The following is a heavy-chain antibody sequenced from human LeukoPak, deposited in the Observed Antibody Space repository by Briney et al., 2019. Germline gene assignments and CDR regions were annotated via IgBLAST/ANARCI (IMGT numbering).Heavy chain of an antibody. CDR1: GFTFSSYA. Sequence: GTSLRLSCAASGFTFSSYAMHWVRQAPGKGLEWVALISYDGSNKYYADSVKGRFTLSRDNSKNTLYLQMNSLRPEDTAVYYCAKVYYYGSSGYYFFDYWGQGTLVTVSS. J-gene: IGHJ4*02. V-gene: IGHV3-30*18. CDR2: ISYDGSNK. D-gene: IGHD3-22*01. CDR3: AKVYYYGSSGYYFFDY.